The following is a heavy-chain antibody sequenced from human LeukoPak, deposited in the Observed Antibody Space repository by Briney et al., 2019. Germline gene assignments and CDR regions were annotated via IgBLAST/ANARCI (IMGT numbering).Heavy chain of an antibody. CDR1: GFTFSSYS. Sequence: GGSLRLSCAASGFTFSSYSMNWVRQAPGKGLEGVSSISSSSSYIYYADSVKGRFTISRDNAKNSLYLQMNSLRADDTAVYYCAREYSSSSGRAFDIWGQGTMVTVSS. CDR3: AREYSSSSGRAFDI. D-gene: IGHD6-6*01. V-gene: IGHV3-21*01. CDR2: ISSSSSYI. J-gene: IGHJ3*02.